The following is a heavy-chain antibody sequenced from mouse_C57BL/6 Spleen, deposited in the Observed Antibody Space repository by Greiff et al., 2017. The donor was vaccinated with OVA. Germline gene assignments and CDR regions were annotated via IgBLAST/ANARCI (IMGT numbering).Heavy chain of an antibody. CDR3: ARENWAFDY. CDR2: IYPGDGDT. CDR1: GYAFSSSW. V-gene: IGHV1-82*01. D-gene: IGHD4-1*01. Sequence: QVTLKVSGPELVKPGASVKISCKASGYAFSSSWMNWVKQRPGKGLEWIGRIYPGDGDTNYNGKFKGKATLTADKSSSTAYMQLSSLTSEDSAVYFCARENWAFDYWGQGTTLTVSS. J-gene: IGHJ2*01.